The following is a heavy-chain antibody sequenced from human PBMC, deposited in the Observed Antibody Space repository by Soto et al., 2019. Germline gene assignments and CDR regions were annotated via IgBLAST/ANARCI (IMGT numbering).Heavy chain of an antibody. CDR3: ARRWGEGRVDY. Sequence: QVQLQESGPGLVKPSGTLSLTCAVSGGSISSSNWWSWVRQPPGKGVEWIGEIYHSGNTNYNPSLKSRVTMAVDKSRNQFSLKLSSVTDADTAVYYCARRWGEGRVDYWGQGTLVTVSS. CDR2: IYHSGNT. CDR1: GGSISSSNW. D-gene: IGHD3-10*01. V-gene: IGHV4-4*02. J-gene: IGHJ4*02.